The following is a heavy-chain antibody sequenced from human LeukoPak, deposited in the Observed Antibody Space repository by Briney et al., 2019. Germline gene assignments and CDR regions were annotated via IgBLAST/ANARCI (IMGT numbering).Heavy chain of an antibody. D-gene: IGHD3-10*01. Sequence: ASVKVSCKASGYTFTGYYMHWVRQAPGQGLEWMGWINPNSGGTNYAQKFQGRVTMTRNTSISTAYMELSSLRSEDTAVYYCARGPGTMVRGVITDYYYYYYMDVWGKGTTVTVSS. CDR3: ARGPGTMVRGVITDYYYYYYMDV. V-gene: IGHV1-2*02. CDR2: INPNSGGT. J-gene: IGHJ6*03. CDR1: GYTFTGYY.